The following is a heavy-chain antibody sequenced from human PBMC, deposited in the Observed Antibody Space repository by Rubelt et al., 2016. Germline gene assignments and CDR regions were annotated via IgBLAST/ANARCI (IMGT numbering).Heavy chain of an antibody. Sequence: EVQLVESGGGLVQPGGSLRLSCSASGFTFSPYALHWVRQAPGKGLESVSFISKGGGSYYADSVKGRFTSSRDNSKKTLDLQMSRLETDDTAIYYCVLIVGTIDWGQGTLVTVSS. J-gene: IGHJ4*02. CDR3: VLIVGTID. CDR1: GFTFSPYA. D-gene: IGHD1-26*01. V-gene: IGHV3-64D*09. CDR2: FISKGGGS.